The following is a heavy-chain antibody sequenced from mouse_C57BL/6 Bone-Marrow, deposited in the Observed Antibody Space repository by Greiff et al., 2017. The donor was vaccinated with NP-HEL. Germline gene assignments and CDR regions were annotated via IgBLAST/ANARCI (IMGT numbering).Heavy chain of an antibody. CDR1: GYTFTDYY. CDR2: INPNNGGT. Sequence: EVKLQQSGPELVKPGASVKISCKASGYTFTDYYMNWVKQSHGKSLEWIGDINPNNGGTSYNQKFKGKATLTVDKSSSTAYMELRSLTSEDSAVYYCARSCPWYFDVWGTGTTVTVSS. J-gene: IGHJ1*03. CDR3: ARSCPWYFDV. V-gene: IGHV1-26*01.